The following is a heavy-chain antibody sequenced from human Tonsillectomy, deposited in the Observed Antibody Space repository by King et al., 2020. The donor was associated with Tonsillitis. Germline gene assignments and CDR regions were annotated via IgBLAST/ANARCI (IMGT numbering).Heavy chain of an antibody. CDR3: VKDIGTGWDYYDY. CDR2: ISWNSGSI. D-gene: IGHD6-19*01. J-gene: IGHJ4*02. V-gene: IGHV3-9*01. CDR1: GFTFDDYG. Sequence: VQLVESGGGLVQPGRSLRLSCAASGFTFDDYGMHWVRQAPGKGLEWVSGISWNSGSIGYADSVKGRFTISRDNAKKSLNLHMNSLRAEDTAFYYCVKDIGTGWDYYDYWGQGILVTVSS.